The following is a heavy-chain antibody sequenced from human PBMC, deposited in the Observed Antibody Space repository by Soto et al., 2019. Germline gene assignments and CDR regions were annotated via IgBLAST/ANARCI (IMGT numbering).Heavy chain of an antibody. CDR2: IIPIFGTA. CDR3: ARDRVATAFNGAFDI. CDR1: GGTFSSYA. J-gene: IGHJ3*02. V-gene: IGHV1-69*06. D-gene: IGHD6-13*01. Sequence: QVQLVQSGAEVKKPGSSVKVSCKASGGTFSSYAISWVRQAPGQGLEWMGGIIPIFGTANYAQKFQGRVTITAEKSTSTAYMELSSMRSEDTAVYYCARDRVATAFNGAFDIWSQGTMVTVSS.